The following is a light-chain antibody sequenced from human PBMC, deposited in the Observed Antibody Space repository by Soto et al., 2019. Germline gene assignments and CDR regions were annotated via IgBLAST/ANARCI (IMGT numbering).Light chain of an antibody. CDR1: ISNIRGNY. J-gene: IGLJ3*02. CDR3: ATWDDNLSTPL. CDR2: RTT. V-gene: IGLV1-47*01. Sequence: QTVVAQTPSASGTPGQTVTISCSGSISNIRGNYVYWYQQLPGTAPKLLIYRTTQRPTGVPGRFSGSKSGTSASLVISGLRSDDEGDYFCATWDDNLSTPLFGGGTKLTVL.